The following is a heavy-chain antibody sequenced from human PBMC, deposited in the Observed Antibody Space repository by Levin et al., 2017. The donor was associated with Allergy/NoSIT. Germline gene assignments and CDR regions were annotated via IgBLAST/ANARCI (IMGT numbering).Heavy chain of an antibody. CDR2: ISGGGGST. D-gene: IGHD4-17*01. CDR1: GFTFSTYA. V-gene: IGHV3-23*01. CDR3: AKSLYGGLDY. Sequence: GGSLRLSCAASGFTFSTYAMSWVRQAPGKGLELVSGISGGGGSTRYADSVKGRFTISRDNSKNTVHLQMNSLRAEDTALYYCAKSLYGGLDYWGQGTLVTVSS. J-gene: IGHJ4*02.